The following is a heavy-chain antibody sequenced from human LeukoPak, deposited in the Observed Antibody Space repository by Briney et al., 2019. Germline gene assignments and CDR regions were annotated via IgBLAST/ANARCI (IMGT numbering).Heavy chain of an antibody. Sequence: GGSLRLSCAASGFTFSSYAMTWVRQAPGKGLEWVSVISGSGDTTYYAGSVKGRFTISRDNSKNTLYLQINSLRAEDTALYYCAKNTGGSYSSLDYWGRGTLVTVSS. CDR2: ISGSGDTT. J-gene: IGHJ4*02. V-gene: IGHV3-23*01. D-gene: IGHD2-15*01. CDR1: GFTFSSYA. CDR3: AKNTGGSYSSLDY.